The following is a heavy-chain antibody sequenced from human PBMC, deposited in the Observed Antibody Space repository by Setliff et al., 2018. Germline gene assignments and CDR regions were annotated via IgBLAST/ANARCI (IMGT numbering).Heavy chain of an antibody. Sequence: SETLSLTCTVSGGSLRGNAIFWGWIRQPPGKGLEWIGSIYYTGDPYYNPSLKSRVTMSVDTSRNQLSLKLTSVTAADTAVYYCARHVGSRSRGYNYYYYYMDVWGKGTPVTVSS. V-gene: IGHV4-39*01. J-gene: IGHJ6*03. CDR3: ARHVGSRSRGYNYYYYYMDV. D-gene: IGHD3-10*01. CDR2: IYYTGDP. CDR1: GGSLRGNAIF.